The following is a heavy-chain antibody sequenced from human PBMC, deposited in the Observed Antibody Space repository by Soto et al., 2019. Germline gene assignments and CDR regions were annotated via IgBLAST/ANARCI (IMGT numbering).Heavy chain of an antibody. CDR1: GFTFSDYY. Sequence: QVQLLESGGGLVKPGGSLRLSCAASGFTFSDYYMSWIRQASGKGLECVAYISVSSTYANYADSVEGRFTISRANAKNSLFLQMNSLRAEDTAVYYCARGVRYYSSEKPANFDYAGHGALVTVSS. CDR3: ARGVRYYSSEKPANFDY. D-gene: IGHD3-10*01. V-gene: IGHV3-11*05. CDR2: ISVSSTYA. J-gene: IGHJ4*01.